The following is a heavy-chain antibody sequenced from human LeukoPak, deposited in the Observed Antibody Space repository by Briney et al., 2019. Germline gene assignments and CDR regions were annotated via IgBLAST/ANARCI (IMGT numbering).Heavy chain of an antibody. D-gene: IGHD6-13*01. CDR2: IRSKANSYAT. Sequence: GGSLRLSCAASGFTFSGSAMHWVRQASGKGLEWVGRIRSKANSYATAYAASVKGRFTISRDDSKNTAYLQMNSLKTEDTAVYYCTNRSIAAARNFDYWGQGTLVTVSS. CDR3: TNRSIAAARNFDY. J-gene: IGHJ4*02. CDR1: GFTFSGSA. V-gene: IGHV3-73*01.